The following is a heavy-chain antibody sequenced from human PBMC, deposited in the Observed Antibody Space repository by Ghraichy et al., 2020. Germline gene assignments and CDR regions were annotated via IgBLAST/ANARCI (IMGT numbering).Heavy chain of an antibody. CDR1: GFTFSSYN. V-gene: IGHV3-48*02. CDR2: ISSSSSTK. D-gene: IGHD3-3*01. J-gene: IGHJ4*02. Sequence: GGSLRLSCAASGFTFSSYNMNWVRQAPGKGLEWVSYISSSSSTKYYADSVKGRFTISRDNAKNSLYLQMNSLRDEDTAVYYCARDGFLEWLLSVPVFDYWGQGTLVTVSS. CDR3: ARDGFLEWLLSVPVFDY.